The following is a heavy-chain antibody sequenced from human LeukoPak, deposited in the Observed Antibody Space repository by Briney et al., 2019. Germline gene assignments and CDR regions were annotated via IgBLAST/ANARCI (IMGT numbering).Heavy chain of an antibody. J-gene: IGHJ5*02. Sequence: ASVKVSCKASGYTFTGYYMHWVRQAPGQGLEWMGWINPNSGGTNCAQRFQGRVTMTRDTSISTAYMELSRLRSDDTAVYYCARDRGSSGWYWFDPWGQGTLVTVSS. CDR3: ARDRGSSGWYWFDP. V-gene: IGHV1-2*02. D-gene: IGHD6-19*01. CDR1: GYTFTGYY. CDR2: INPNSGGT.